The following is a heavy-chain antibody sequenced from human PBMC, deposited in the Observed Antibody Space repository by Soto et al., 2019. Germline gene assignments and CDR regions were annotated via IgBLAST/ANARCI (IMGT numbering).Heavy chain of an antibody. D-gene: IGHD5-12*01. J-gene: IGHJ4*02. Sequence: EAQLVESGGGLVQPGGSLRLSCAASGFTFSGYWMHWVRQAPERGLVWVSRINGDGSTTSYADSVKGRFTISRDNAKNTLYLQMNSLRAEDTAVYSCVRSREGYTLVADYWGQGTLVTVSS. CDR2: INGDGSTT. CDR1: GFTFSGYW. CDR3: VRSREGYTLVADY. V-gene: IGHV3-74*01.